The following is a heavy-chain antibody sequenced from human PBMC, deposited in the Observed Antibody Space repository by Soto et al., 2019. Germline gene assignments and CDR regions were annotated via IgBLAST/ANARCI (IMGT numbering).Heavy chain of an antibody. J-gene: IGHJ6*02. CDR1: GFTFNDYA. CDR3: ARDHWDCSGGGCNPHQPNFVPMDL. V-gene: IGHV3-30*03. D-gene: IGHD2-15*01. Sequence: QVHLVESGGGGVQPGRSKRLSCVVSGFTFNDYAIHWVRQAPGKGLEWVAVISFDGNNKFYADSVKGRFTISRDRSKTTAYLQMNKLRAEDTAVYYCARDHWDCSGGGCNPHQPNFVPMDLWGQGTTVTV. CDR2: ISFDGNNK.